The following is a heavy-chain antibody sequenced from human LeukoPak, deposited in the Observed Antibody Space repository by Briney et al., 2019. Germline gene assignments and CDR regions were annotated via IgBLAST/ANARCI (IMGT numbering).Heavy chain of an antibody. CDR2: ISPYSDRT. Sequence: ASVKVSCKASGYTFTNYGVSWVRQAPGQGLEWMGWISPYSDRTNSIPKFQGRLTMTADTSTLTAYMELRSLRSDDTAVYYCAREGYDGDRTFDYWGQGTLVTVSS. J-gene: IGHJ4*02. CDR3: AREGYDGDRTFDY. CDR1: GYTFTNYG. D-gene: IGHD5-12*01. V-gene: IGHV1-18*01.